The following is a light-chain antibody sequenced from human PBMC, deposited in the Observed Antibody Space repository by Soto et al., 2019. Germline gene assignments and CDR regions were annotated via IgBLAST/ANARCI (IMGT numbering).Light chain of an antibody. J-gene: IGLJ2*01. CDR1: SSDVGGYNY. CDR3: SSYAGSNNLV. V-gene: IGLV2-8*01. CDR2: EVS. Sequence: QSVLTQPPSASGSPGQSVTISCTGTSSDVGGYNYVSWYQQHPGKAPKLMIYEVSKRPSGVTDRFSGSKSGNTASLTVSGLQAEDDADYYCSSYAGSNNLVFGGGTKLTVL.